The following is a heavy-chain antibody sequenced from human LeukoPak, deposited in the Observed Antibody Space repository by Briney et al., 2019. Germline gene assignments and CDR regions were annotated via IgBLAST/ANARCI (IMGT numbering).Heavy chain of an antibody. J-gene: IGHJ4*02. Sequence: GGSLRLSCAASGFTFTDYYMSWIRQAPGKGLEWVSYISSSGSTIYYVDSVKGRFTISRDNAKNLLYLQMNSLRAEDTAVYYCANRFCSGGSCYFVYWGQGPLVTVSS. CDR1: GFTFTDYY. D-gene: IGHD2-15*01. CDR2: ISSSGSTI. CDR3: ANRFCSGGSCYFVY. V-gene: IGHV3-11*04.